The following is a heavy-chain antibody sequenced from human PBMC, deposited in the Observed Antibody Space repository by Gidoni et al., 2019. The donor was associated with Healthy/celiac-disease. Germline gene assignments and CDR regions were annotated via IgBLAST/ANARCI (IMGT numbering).Heavy chain of an antibody. D-gene: IGHD6-19*01. CDR3: ARYRGWYGRRVVPGEYYFDY. V-gene: IGHV4-34*01. Sequence: QVQLQQWGAGLLKPSETLSLTCAVYGGSFSGYYWSWIRQPPGKGLEWIGEINHSGSTNYNPSLKSRVTISVDTSKNQFSLKLSSVTAADTAVYYCARYRGWYGRRVVPGEYYFDYWGQGTLVTVSS. CDR1: GGSFSGYY. J-gene: IGHJ4*02. CDR2: INHSGST.